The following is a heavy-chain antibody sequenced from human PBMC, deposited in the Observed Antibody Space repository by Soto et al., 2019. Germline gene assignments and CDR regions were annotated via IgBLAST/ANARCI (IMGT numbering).Heavy chain of an antibody. CDR2: ITGSGGSI. CDR1: GFTFNSFA. D-gene: IGHD6-13*01. J-gene: IGHJ4*02. V-gene: IGHV3-23*01. CDR3: AKDQSSTIAGHRGFDY. Sequence: PGGSLRLSCAASGFTFNSFAMSWVRQAPGKGLEWVSGITGSGGSIYYADSVKGRFTISRDNSMNTLYLQMNSLRAEDTAVYYCAKDQSSTIAGHRGFDYWGQGALVTVSS.